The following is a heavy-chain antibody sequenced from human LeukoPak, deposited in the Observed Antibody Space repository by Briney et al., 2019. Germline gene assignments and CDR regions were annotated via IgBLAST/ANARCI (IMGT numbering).Heavy chain of an antibody. J-gene: IGHJ4*02. CDR1: GFSLHTYGTR. Sequence: SGPALVKPTQALTLTCTFSGFSLHTYGTRMSWIRQPPVKALEWLALIDWDDDKFYITSLKTRLSISKDTSKNQVVLTLTNVDPVDTATYYCSRLTTTGTDFDSWGQGTLVTVSS. CDR2: IDWDDDK. V-gene: IGHV2-70*04. CDR3: SRLTTTGTDFDS. D-gene: IGHD1-1*01.